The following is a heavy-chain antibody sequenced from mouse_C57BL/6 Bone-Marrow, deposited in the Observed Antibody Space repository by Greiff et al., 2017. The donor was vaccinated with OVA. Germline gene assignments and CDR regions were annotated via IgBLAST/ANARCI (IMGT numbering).Heavy chain of an antibody. CDR3: ARHEDGYYASYFDY. V-gene: IGHV1-82*01. J-gene: IGHJ2*01. CDR2: IYPGDGDT. D-gene: IGHD2-3*01. Sequence: QVQLQQSGPELVKPGASVKISCKASGYAFSSSWMNWVKQRPGKGLEWIGRIYPGDGDTNYNGKSKGKATLTADKSSSTAYMQLSSLTSEDSAVYFCARHEDGYYASYFDYWGQGTTLTVSS. CDR1: GYAFSSSW.